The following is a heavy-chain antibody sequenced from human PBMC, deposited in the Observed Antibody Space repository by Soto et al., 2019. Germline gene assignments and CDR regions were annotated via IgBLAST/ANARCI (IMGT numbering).Heavy chain of an antibody. Sequence: PGESLKISCKGSGYSFTIYCISLVLQMPGKGLEWMGRIDPSDSYTNYSPSFQGHVTISADKSISTAYLQWSSLKASDTAMYYCASQIVVYGMDVWGQGTTVTVSS. J-gene: IGHJ6*02. CDR2: IDPSDSYT. V-gene: IGHV5-10-1*01. CDR3: ASQIVVYGMDV. D-gene: IGHD2-15*01. CDR1: GYSFTIYC.